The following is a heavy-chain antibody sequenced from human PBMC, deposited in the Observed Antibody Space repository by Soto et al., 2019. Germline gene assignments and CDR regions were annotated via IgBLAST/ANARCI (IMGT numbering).Heavy chain of an antibody. CDR3: ARAPPYGGNPLDY. J-gene: IGHJ4*02. CDR2: IKHDGSQS. V-gene: IGHV3-7*03. D-gene: IGHD4-17*01. CDR1: GFTFSKFW. Sequence: GGSLRLSCITSGFTFSKFWMSWVRQAPGKGLEWVANIKHDGSQSYYEDSVKGRFTISRDNSKNTLYLQMNSLRAEDTAVYYCARAPPYGGNPLDYWGQGTLVTVSS.